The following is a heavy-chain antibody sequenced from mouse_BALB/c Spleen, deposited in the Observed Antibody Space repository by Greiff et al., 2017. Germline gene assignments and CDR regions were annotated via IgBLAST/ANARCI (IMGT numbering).Heavy chain of an antibody. CDR3: AKDIITAFDY. J-gene: IGHJ2*01. CDR2: IYPGNSDT. V-gene: IGHV1-5*01. D-gene: IGHD1-2*01. Sequence: VQLKQSGTVLARPGASVKMSCKASGYSFTSYWMHWVKQRPGQGLEWIGAIYPGNSDTSYNQKFKGKAKLTAVTSASTAYMELSSLTNEDSAVYYCAKDIITAFDYWGEGTTLTVSS. CDR1: GYSFTSYW.